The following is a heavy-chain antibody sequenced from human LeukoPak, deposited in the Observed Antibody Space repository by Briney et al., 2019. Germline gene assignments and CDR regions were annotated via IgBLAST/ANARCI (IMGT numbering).Heavy chain of an antibody. J-gene: IGHJ4*02. CDR3: ARDLSVVVVVALTPPFIDY. Sequence: GGSLRLSCTASGFTFTNYAMHWVRQAPGKGLEWVAVISYGGTNKYYADSVKGRFTISRDNSKNMLYLQMNSLRTEDTAVYYCARDLSVVVVVALTPPFIDYWGQGTLVTVSS. V-gene: IGHV3-30*04. CDR1: GFTFTNYA. CDR2: ISYGGTNK. D-gene: IGHD2-15*01.